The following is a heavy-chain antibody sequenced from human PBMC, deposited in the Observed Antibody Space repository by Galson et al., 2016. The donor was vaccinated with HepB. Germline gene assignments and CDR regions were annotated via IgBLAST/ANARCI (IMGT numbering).Heavy chain of an antibody. J-gene: IGHJ4*02. Sequence: SLRLSCAASGFTFSTYAMTWVRQAPGKGLEWLSGISGIGSTHHADSVKGRFTISRDNSKNTLYLQMNSLRAEDTAIYYCAKDISTSSLVVVVTAADYWGQGTLVTVSS. CDR3: AKDISTSSLVVVVTAADY. V-gene: IGHV3-23*01. CDR2: ISGIGST. D-gene: IGHD2-15*01. CDR1: GFTFSTYA.